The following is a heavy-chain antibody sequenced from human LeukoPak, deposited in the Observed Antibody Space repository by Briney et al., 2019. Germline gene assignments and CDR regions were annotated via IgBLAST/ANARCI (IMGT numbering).Heavy chain of an antibody. D-gene: IGHD5-12*01. Sequence: GGSLRLSCAASGVTFSSYGMHRVRQAPGKGLEWVALISSDGNGKLYGDSVKGRFTISRDDSKSTLYLQMNSLRAEDTAVYYCTTKVIRGNSGDDYDDWGQGTLVTVSS. CDR1: GVTFSSYG. V-gene: IGHV3-30*03. CDR2: ISSDGNGK. CDR3: TTKVIRGNSGDDYDD. J-gene: IGHJ4*02.